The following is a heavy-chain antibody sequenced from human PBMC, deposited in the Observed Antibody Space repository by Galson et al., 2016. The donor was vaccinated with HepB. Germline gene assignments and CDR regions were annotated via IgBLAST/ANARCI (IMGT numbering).Heavy chain of an antibody. CDR3: ARKAGTYFGGRRFDP. CDR2: IFHSGIT. CDR1: GASFRGYF. Sequence: ETLSLTCAVHGASFRGYFWTWIRQPQGKGLEWIGEIFHSGITNYNPSLKSRVTMSVDTSKNHFSLNLSSVTAADTAIYYCARKAGTYFGGRRFDPWGQGTPVTVSS. V-gene: IGHV4-34*12. D-gene: IGHD3-10*01. J-gene: IGHJ5*02.